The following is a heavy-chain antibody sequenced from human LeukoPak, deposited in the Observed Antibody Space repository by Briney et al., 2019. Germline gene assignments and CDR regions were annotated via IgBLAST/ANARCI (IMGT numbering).Heavy chain of an antibody. V-gene: IGHV1-2*02. D-gene: IGHD3-22*01. CDR2: INPNSGVT. Sequence: ASVKVSCKASGYTFTGYYMHWVRQAPGQGLEWMGWINPNSGVTNYAQRFQGRVTMTRETSNSTAYMELNRLRSDDTAVYYCARTMIVGYVGLFGPWGQGTLGTGSS. J-gene: IGHJ5*02. CDR3: ARTMIVGYVGLFGP. CDR1: GYTFTGYY.